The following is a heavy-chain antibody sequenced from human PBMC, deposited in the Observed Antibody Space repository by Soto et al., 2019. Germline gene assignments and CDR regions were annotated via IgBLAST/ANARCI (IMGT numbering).Heavy chain of an antibody. D-gene: IGHD1-26*01. V-gene: IGHV1-24*01. CDR3: AADRKIVGTIGAFDF. J-gene: IGHJ4*02. CDR1: KYTLTELT. CDR2: SAPEEGEP. Sequence: VASVKVSCKVPKYTLTELTIDWLRQAPGKGLEWMGRSAPEEGEPIYPQKFQGRLSMTEDPSTDTAYMELTSLRFEDTAVYFCAADRKIVGTIGAFDFWGQGTLVTVS.